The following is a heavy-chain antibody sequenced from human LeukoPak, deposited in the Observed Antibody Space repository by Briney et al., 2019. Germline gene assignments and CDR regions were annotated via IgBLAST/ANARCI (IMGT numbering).Heavy chain of an antibody. D-gene: IGHD2-21*02. CDR1: GFTFSSYA. J-gene: IGHJ4*02. CDR2: IKQDGSEK. V-gene: IGHV3-7*01. CDR3: ARLPIVVVTATYFDY. Sequence: PGGSLRLSCAASGFTFSSYAMSWVRQAPGKGLEWVANIKQDGSEKYYVDSVKGRFTISRDNAKNSLYLQMNSLRAEDTAVYYCARLPIVVVTATYFDYWGQGTLVTVSS.